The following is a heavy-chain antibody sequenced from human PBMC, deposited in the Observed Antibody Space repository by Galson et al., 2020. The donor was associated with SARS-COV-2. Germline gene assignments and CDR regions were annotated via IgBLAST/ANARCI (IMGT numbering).Heavy chain of an antibody. CDR1: GGSISSSSYY. V-gene: IGHV4-39*01. CDR2: IYYSGST. CDR3: ARVSLTGAYYDYYDGMDV. J-gene: IGHJ6*02. D-gene: IGHD7-27*01. Sequence: SETLSLTCTVSGGSISSSSYYWGWIRQPPGKGLEWIGSIYYSGSTYYNPSLKSRVTISVDTSKNQFSLKLSSVTAADTAVYYCARVSLTGAYYDYYDGMDVWGQGTSVTVSS.